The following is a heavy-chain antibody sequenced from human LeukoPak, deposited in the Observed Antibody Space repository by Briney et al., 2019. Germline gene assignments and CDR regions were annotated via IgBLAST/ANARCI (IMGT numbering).Heavy chain of an antibody. CDR3: ARLYYYYTGSGHYSHFDY. V-gene: IGHV3-7*01. CDR2: INQDGSDK. D-gene: IGHD3-22*01. CDR1: GFTFSNYW. J-gene: IGHJ4*02. Sequence: GGSLRLSCAASGFTFSNYWTTWVRQAPGKGLEWVANINQDGSDKYYVDFVKGRFTISRDNAKKSLYLQMNSLRAEDTALYYCARLYYYYTGSGHYSHFDYWGEGALVTVSS.